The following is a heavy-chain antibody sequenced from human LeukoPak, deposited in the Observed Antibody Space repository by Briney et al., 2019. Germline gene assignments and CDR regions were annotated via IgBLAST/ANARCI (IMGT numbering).Heavy chain of an antibody. Sequence: GESLKISCKGSGYSFTSYWIGWVRQMPGKGLEWMGIIYPGDSDTRYSSSFQGQVTISADKSISTAYLQWSSLKASDTAMYYCARLRRTVVPYYYYGMDVWGQGTTVTVSS. CDR1: GYSFTSYW. V-gene: IGHV5-51*01. CDR3: ARLRRTVVPYYYYGMDV. CDR2: IYPGDSDT. D-gene: IGHD4-23*01. J-gene: IGHJ6*02.